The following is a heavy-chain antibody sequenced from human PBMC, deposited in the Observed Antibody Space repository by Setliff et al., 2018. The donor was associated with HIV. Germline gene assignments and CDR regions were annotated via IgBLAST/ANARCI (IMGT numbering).Heavy chain of an antibody. J-gene: IGHJ6*02. CDR3: ARDPNYMDV. CDR1: GGSISRFY. V-gene: IGHV4-4*07. Sequence: SETLSLTCTVSGGSISRFYWSWVRQPAGKGLEWIGRIYTGGSTKFNPSLGGRASLSVDKSNNQVSLKLTSVTAADTAIYYCARDPNYMDVWGQGTTVTVSS. CDR2: IYTGGST.